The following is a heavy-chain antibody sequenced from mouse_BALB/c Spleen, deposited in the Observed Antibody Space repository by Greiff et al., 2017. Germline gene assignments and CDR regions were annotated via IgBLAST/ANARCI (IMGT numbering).Heavy chain of an antibody. CDR3: ARRLRLKGGYYFDY. J-gene: IGHJ2*01. D-gene: IGHD1-2*01. V-gene: IGHV14-3*02. Sequence: EVQLQQSGAELVKPGASVKLSCTASGFNIKDTYMHWVKQRPEQGLEWIGRIDPANGNTKYDPKFQGKATITADTSSNTAYLQLSSLTSEDTAVYYCARRLRLKGGYYFDYWGQGTTLTVSS. CDR2: IDPANGNT. CDR1: GFNIKDTY.